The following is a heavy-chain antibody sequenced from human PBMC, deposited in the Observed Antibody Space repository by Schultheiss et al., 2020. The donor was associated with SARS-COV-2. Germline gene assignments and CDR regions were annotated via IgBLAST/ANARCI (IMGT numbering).Heavy chain of an antibody. CDR3: ARSSGWRAFDI. Sequence: GGSLRLSCAASGFTVSSNYMSWVRQAPGKGLEWVSVIYSCGSTYYADSVKGRFTISRDNSKNTLYLQMNSLRAEDTAVYYCARSSGWRAFDIWGQGTMVTVSS. D-gene: IGHD6-19*01. V-gene: IGHV3-53*01. CDR2: IYSCGST. CDR1: GFTVSSNY. J-gene: IGHJ3*02.